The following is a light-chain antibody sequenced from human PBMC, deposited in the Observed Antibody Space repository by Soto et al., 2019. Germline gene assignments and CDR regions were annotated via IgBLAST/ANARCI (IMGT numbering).Light chain of an antibody. Sequence: QSALTQPASVSGSPGQSITIYGTGTSSDVGSYNLVSWYQQHPGKAPKLMIYEGSKRPSGVSNRFSGSKSDNTASLTISGIQAEDEADSYCCSYAGSSTYVFGTGTKLTVL. V-gene: IGLV2-23*01. CDR2: EGS. J-gene: IGLJ1*01. CDR3: CSYAGSSTYV. CDR1: SSDVGSYNL.